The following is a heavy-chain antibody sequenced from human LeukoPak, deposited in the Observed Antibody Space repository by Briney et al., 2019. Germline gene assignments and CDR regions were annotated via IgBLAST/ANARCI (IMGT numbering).Heavy chain of an antibody. V-gene: IGHV1-2*02. CDR1: GYTFTDYY. D-gene: IGHD6-19*01. CDR3: ARQASGGWYYDY. J-gene: IGHJ4*02. CDR2: INPNSGGA. Sequence: ASVNVSYKASGYTFTDYYMHWVRQAPGQGLEWMGWINPNSGGAHYAQKFQGRVSMTRDTSISTIYMELSRLTSGDTAVYYCARQASGGWYYDYWGQGTLVTVSS.